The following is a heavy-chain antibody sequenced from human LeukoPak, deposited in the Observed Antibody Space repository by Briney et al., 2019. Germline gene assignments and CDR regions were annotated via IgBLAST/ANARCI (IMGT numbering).Heavy chain of an antibody. CDR3: ARNGAYCSGGSCAHDTFDM. CDR1: GGSISSYY. V-gene: IGHV4-59*01. CDR2: IYYSGST. J-gene: IGHJ3*02. Sequence: SETPSLACTVSGGSISSYYWSWIRQPPGKGLEWIGYIYYSGSTTYNTSLKSRVTISVATSKNQFSLKLSSVTAADTAVYYCARNGAYCSGGSCAHDTFDMWGQGTMVTVSS. D-gene: IGHD2-15*01.